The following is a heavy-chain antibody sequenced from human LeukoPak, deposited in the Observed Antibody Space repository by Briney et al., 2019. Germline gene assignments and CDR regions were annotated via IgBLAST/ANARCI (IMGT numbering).Heavy chain of an antibody. D-gene: IGHD1-1*01. J-gene: IGHJ4*02. CDR3: ARDGNLTLAY. Sequence: PGGSLRLSCAASGFTFSSYAMHWVRQAPGKGLEWVAVISYDGSNKYYADSVKGRFTISRDNSKNTLYLQMNSLRAEDTAVYYCARDGNLTLAYWGQGTLVTVSS. CDR1: GFTFSSYA. CDR2: ISYDGSNK. V-gene: IGHV3-30-3*01.